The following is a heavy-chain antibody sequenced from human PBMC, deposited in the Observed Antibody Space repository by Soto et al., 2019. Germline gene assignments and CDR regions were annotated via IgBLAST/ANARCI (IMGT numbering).Heavy chain of an antibody. CDR1: GYTFTTYP. Sequence: QVQLVQSGAEEKKPGASVKVSCKASGYTFTTYPMNWLRQAPGQRPEWMGWINVGNGGTKYSQKFQGRVSITRDTSASTAYMQLSRLRSADTAVHYCATDRGGYCSGGSCPEAWFDPWGQGTLVTVTS. V-gene: IGHV1-3*05. J-gene: IGHJ5*02. D-gene: IGHD2-15*01. CDR3: ATDRGGYCSGGSCPEAWFDP. CDR2: INVGNGGT.